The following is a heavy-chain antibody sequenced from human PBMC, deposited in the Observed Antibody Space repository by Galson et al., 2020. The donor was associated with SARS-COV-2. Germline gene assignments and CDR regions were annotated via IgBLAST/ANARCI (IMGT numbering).Heavy chain of an antibody. J-gene: IGHJ4*02. CDR2: ITWSGSST. V-gene: IGHV3-20*04. D-gene: IGHD6-13*01. CDR1: GFSSDDYG. Sequence: GGSLRLSCEAPGFSSDDYGMTCVRQVPGKGLECVSGITWSGSSTGYADAVRGRFTISRDSAKKSLYLEMDSLRVDDTAIYYCAGVGIAFALWGQGTLVTVSS. CDR3: AGVGIAFAL.